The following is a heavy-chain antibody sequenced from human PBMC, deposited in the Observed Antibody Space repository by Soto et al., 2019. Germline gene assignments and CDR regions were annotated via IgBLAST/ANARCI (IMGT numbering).Heavy chain of an antibody. CDR2: NSYSGSP. CDR1: GGSTSSYY. CDR3: ARHGGSYSFDY. Sequence: QVQLQESGPGLVKPSETLSLTCTVTGGSTSSYYWSWLRQPPGKGLEWIGYNSYSGSPDYNPSLKSRVTISVDTAKNQFSRKLSSATAADTAVYYCARHGGSYSFDYWGQGTLVTVSS. V-gene: IGHV4-59*08. D-gene: IGHD1-26*01. J-gene: IGHJ4*02.